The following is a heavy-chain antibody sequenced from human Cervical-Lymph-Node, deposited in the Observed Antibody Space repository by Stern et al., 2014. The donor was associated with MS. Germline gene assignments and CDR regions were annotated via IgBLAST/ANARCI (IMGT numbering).Heavy chain of an antibody. CDR3: AKSYYDSSGYQYYFDY. J-gene: IGHJ4*02. CDR2: ISYDGSNK. V-gene: IGHV3-30*18. D-gene: IGHD3-22*01. Sequence: VQLVESGGGVVQPGRSLRLSCAASGFTFSSYGMHWVRQAPGKGLEWVAVISYDGSNKYYADSVKGRFTISRDNSKNTLYLQMNNLRAEDTAVYYCAKSYYDSSGYQYYFDYWGQGTLVTVSS. CDR1: GFTFSSYG.